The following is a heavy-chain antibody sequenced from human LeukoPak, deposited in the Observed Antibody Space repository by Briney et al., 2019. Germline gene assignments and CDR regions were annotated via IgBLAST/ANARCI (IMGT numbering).Heavy chain of an antibody. CDR1: GFTFRSYS. V-gene: IGHV3-21*01. CDR2: ISTSSDYI. D-gene: IGHD4-23*01. Sequence: GGSPRLSCAASGFTFRSYSMNWVRQAPGKGLEWVSSISTSSDYIYYADSVKGRFTISRDNARNSLYLQMNSLRAEDTAVYYCARGATVRTPPVDYWGQGTLVTVSS. CDR3: ARGATVRTPPVDY. J-gene: IGHJ4*02.